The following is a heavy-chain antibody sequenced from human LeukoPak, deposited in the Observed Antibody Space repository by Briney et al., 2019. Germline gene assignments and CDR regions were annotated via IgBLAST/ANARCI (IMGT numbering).Heavy chain of an antibody. D-gene: IGHD4-11*01. J-gene: IGHJ6*03. CDR1: GFTFSSYA. V-gene: IGHV3-48*01. CDR2: ISSSSSTI. Sequence: PGGSLRLSCAASGFTFSSYAMSWVRQAPGKGLEWVSYISSSSSTIYYADSVKGRFTISRDNAKNSLYLQMNSLRAEDTAVYYCARPSGVTTYYYYYMDVWGKGTTVTVSS. CDR3: ARPSGVTTYYYYYMDV.